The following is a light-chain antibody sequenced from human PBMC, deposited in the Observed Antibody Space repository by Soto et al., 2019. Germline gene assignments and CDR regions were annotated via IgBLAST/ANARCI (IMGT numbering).Light chain of an antibody. J-gene: IGKJ4*01. CDR3: QQYDSSPLT. Sequence: EIVLTQSPGTLSLSPGERATLSCRASQSVSSSYLAWYQQKPGQAPRLLIYGASGRATGIPDKFRGSGYGTVFTLTISSLEPEDFAVYYCQQYDSSPLTFGGGTKVEIK. V-gene: IGKV3-20*01. CDR1: QSVSSSY. CDR2: GAS.